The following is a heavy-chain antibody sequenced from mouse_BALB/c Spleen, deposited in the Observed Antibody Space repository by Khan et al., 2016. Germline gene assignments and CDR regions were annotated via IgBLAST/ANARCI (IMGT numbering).Heavy chain of an antibody. Sequence: EVQLQESGPGLVKPSQSLSFTCTVTGYSITSDYAWNWIRQFPGNKLEWMGYISYSGLTNYNPSLKSRISITRDTSKNQFFLQLISVTTEDTATYCCAYDGYYAWFPYWGQGTLVTISA. CDR3: AYDGYYAWFPY. V-gene: IGHV3-2*02. J-gene: IGHJ3*01. D-gene: IGHD2-3*01. CDR1: GYSITSDYA. CDR2: ISYSGLT.